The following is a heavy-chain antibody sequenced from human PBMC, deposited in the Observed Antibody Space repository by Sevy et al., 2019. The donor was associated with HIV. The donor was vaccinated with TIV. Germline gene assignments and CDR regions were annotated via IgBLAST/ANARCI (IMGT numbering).Heavy chain of an antibody. V-gene: IGHV3-7*01. CDR3: VRALFKADSL. CDR2: INGDGSTK. Sequence: GGSLRLSCAASGFNIRVYWMLWVRQAPGKGLEWVANINGDGSTKYYLESVKGRFTISRDNAENSVFLQMNSLRVEDTAVYYCVRALFKADSLWGQGTLVTVSS. D-gene: IGHD2-21*01. CDR1: GFNIRVYW. J-gene: IGHJ4*02.